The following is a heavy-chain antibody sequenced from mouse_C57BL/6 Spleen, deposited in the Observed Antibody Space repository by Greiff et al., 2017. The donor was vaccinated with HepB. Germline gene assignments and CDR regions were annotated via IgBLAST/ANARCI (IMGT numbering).Heavy chain of an antibody. CDR2: ISYSGST. CDR3: ARGHYDYLSYWYFDV. Sequence: DVKLVESGPGLAKPSQTLSLTCSVTGYSITSDYWNWIRKFPGNKLEYMGYISYSGSTYYNPSLKSRISITRDTSKNQYYLQLNSVTTEDTATYYCARGHYDYLSYWYFDVWGTGTTVTVSS. J-gene: IGHJ1*03. D-gene: IGHD2-4*01. CDR1: GYSITSDY. V-gene: IGHV3-8*01.